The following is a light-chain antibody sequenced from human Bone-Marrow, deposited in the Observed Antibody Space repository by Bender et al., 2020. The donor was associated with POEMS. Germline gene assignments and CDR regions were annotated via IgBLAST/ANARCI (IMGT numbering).Light chain of an antibody. Sequence: QSALTQPASVSGSPGQSITISCTGTSSDVGSYTLVSWYQQHPGKAPKLLIFVNSTRPSGVSGRFSGAKSGTSASLAITGLQADDEADYYCATWDDSLIGPVFGGGTKLTVL. V-gene: IGLV2-14*02. CDR2: VNS. J-gene: IGLJ2*01. CDR3: ATWDDSLIGPV. CDR1: SSDVGSYTL.